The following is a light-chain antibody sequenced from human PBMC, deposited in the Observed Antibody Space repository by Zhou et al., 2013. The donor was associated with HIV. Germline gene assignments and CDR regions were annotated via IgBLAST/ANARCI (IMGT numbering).Light chain of an antibody. Sequence: EIVLTQSPATLSLSPGERATLSCRASQSISSYLAWYQQKSGQAPRLLIYDASHRASDIPTRFSGSGSGTNFTLTISRLEPGDFAVYYCQQRKNWPTFGGRDRRWRS. J-gene: IGKJ4*01. V-gene: IGKV3-11*01. CDR1: QSISSY. CDR2: DAS. CDR3: QQRKNWPT.